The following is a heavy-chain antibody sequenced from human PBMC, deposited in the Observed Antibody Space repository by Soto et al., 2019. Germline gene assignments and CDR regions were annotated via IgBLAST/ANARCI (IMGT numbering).Heavy chain of an antibody. CDR2: IYYSGST. J-gene: IGHJ5*02. Sequence: SETLSLACTVSGGSISSYYWSWIRQPPGKGLEWIGYIYYSGSTNYNPSLKSRVTISVDTSKNQFSLKLSSVTAADTAVYYCARSIQYSSSLVWFDPWGQGTLVTVSS. CDR1: GGSISSYY. D-gene: IGHD6-13*01. V-gene: IGHV4-59*01. CDR3: ARSIQYSSSLVWFDP.